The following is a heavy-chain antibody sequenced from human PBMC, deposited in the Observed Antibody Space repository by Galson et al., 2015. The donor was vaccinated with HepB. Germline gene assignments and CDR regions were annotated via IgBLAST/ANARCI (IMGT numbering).Heavy chain of an antibody. CDR1: GFTVSINY. D-gene: IGHD1-26*01. J-gene: IGHJ4*02. V-gene: IGHV3-53*05. Sequence: LRLSCAGSGFTVSINYISWVRQTPQKGLEWVSIIYSGGSTYYADSVKGRFTISRDDSKNTVFLQMNSLRGDDTAVYYCARGREYIDYWGQGTLVTVSS. CDR2: IYSGGST. CDR3: ARGREYIDY.